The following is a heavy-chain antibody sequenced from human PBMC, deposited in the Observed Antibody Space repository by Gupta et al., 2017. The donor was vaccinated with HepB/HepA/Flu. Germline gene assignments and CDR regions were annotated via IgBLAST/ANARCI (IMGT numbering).Heavy chain of an antibody. Sequence: EEKLLEAGGGLVQPGGSLRLYCEASGFSFSNYAMNWVRQAPGKGLEWGAFVAGGGGKKFHADSVQGRFSISRDNSKNTIYLYMTSLRAEDTALYYCAKCSTSYGNDALDVWGRGTMVTVSS. CDR1: GFSFSNYA. V-gene: IGHV3-23*01. CDR2: VAGGGGKK. CDR3: AKCSTSYGNDALDV. J-gene: IGHJ3*01. D-gene: IGHD1-14*01.